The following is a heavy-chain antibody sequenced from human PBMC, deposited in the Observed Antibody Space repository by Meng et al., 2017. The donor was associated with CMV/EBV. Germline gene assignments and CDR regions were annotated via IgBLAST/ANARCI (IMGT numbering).Heavy chain of an antibody. CDR2: IYSGGSST. CDR1: TFSSYA. V-gene: IGHV3-23*03. Sequence: TFSSYAMSWVRQAQGKGLEWVSVIYSGGSSTSYADSVKGRFTISRDNSKNTLYLQMNSLRAEDTAVYYCARSRQSLLVGATTRWYFDLWGRGTLVTVSS. CDR3: ARSRQSLLVGATTRWYFDL. J-gene: IGHJ2*01. D-gene: IGHD1-26*01.